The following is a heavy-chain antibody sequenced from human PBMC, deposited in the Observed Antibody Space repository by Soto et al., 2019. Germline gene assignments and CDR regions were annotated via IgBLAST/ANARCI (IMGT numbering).Heavy chain of an antibody. D-gene: IGHD3-9*01. CDR2: IYSSGTT. V-gene: IGHV3-66*01. J-gene: IGHJ4*02. CDR3: ARAGSPFHSDSTGYWGFDY. CDR1: GFTFSDHQ. Sequence: VHLVESGGGVVQPGTSLRLSCAASGFTFSDHQMNWVRQAPGRGLEWVSVIYSSGTTYYGDSVKGRFTISRDNSKNTLYLQMNSLRTEDTALYYCARAGSPFHSDSTGYWGFDYWGQGTLVTVSS.